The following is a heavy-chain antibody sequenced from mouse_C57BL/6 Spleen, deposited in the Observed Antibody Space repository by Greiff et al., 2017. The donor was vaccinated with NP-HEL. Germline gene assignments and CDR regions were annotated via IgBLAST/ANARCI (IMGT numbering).Heavy chain of an antibody. J-gene: IGHJ2*01. Sequence: EVQLQESVAELVRPGASVKLSCTASGFNIKNTYMHWVKQRPEQGLEWIGRIDPANGNTKYAPKFQGKATITADTSSNTAYLQLSSLTSEDTSIYYCARSLIYDGYYDYFDYWGQGTTLTVSS. V-gene: IGHV14-3*01. CDR3: ARSLIYDGYYDYFDY. D-gene: IGHD2-3*01. CDR1: GFNIKNTY. CDR2: IDPANGNT.